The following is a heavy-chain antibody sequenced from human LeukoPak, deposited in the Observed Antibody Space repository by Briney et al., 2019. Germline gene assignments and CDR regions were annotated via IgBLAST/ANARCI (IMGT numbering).Heavy chain of an antibody. V-gene: IGHV3-21*01. J-gene: IGHJ5*01. CDR1: GFTFSSYS. CDR3: ARDRSPGSGVYNWFGS. Sequence: GGSLRLSCAASGFTFSSYSMNWVRQAPGKGLEWVSSLSSSSSYTYYADSVKGRFTIARDNAKNSLYLQMNSLRAEDTAVYYCARDRSPGSGVYNWFGSWGQGTLVTVSS. D-gene: IGHD3-10*01. CDR2: LSSSSSYT.